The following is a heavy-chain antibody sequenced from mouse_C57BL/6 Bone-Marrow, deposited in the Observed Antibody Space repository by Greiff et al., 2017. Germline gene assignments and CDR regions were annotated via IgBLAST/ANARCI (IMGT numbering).Heavy chain of an antibody. V-gene: IGHV14-4*01. J-gene: IGHJ2*01. D-gene: IGHD1-1*01. CDR1: GFNIKDDY. Sequence: EVQLQQSGAELVRPGASVKLSCTASGFNIKDDYMHWVKQRPEHGLEWIGWIDPENGDTEYASKFQGKATITADTSSNTAYLQLSSLTSEDTAIYYCNAYYYDVYDWVQGTTLTVSS. CDR2: IDPENGDT. CDR3: NAYYYDVYD.